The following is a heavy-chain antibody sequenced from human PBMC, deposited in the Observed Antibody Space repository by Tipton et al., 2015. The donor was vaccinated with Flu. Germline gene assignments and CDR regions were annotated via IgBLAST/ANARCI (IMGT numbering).Heavy chain of an antibody. D-gene: IGHD3-10*02. J-gene: IGHJ4*02. CDR1: GDSMHNYY. V-gene: IGHV4-4*07. CDR3: ARLSYYDVDLKNFYFED. CDR2: IYASGST. Sequence: TLSLTCTVSGDSMHNYYWNWIRQPAGRGLEWIGRIYASGSTTYNPSLKSRVTMSVDTSKNQFSLKLNSVSAADTAVYYCARLSYYDVDLKNFYFEDWGQGTLVTVSS.